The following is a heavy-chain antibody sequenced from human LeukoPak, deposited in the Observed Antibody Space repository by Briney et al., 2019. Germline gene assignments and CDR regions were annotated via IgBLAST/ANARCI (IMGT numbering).Heavy chain of an antibody. V-gene: IGHV3-9*01. J-gene: IGHJ4*02. D-gene: IGHD3-22*01. Sequence: GGSLRLSCAASGFTFDDYAMHWVRQAPGKGLEWVSGISWNSGSIGYADSVKGRFTISRDNAKNSLYLQMNSLRAEDTAVYYCARDGHRRDSSSSGYWGQGTLVTVSS. CDR2: ISWNSGSI. CDR3: ARDGHRRDSSSSGY. CDR1: GFTFDDYA.